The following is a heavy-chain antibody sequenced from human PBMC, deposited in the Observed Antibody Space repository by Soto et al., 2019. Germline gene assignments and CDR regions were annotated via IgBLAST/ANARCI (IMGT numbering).Heavy chain of an antibody. CDR2: ISAYNGNT. J-gene: IGHJ6*02. Sequence: ALVKVSCKASGYTFTSYGSSCVRQATGQGLEWMGWISAYNGNTNYAQKLQGRVTMTTDTSTSTAYMELRSLRSDDTAVYYCARVRGNDYTGYYGMDVWGQGTTVTVSS. CDR3: ARVRGNDYTGYYGMDV. V-gene: IGHV1-18*04. CDR1: GYTFTSYG. D-gene: IGHD4-4*01.